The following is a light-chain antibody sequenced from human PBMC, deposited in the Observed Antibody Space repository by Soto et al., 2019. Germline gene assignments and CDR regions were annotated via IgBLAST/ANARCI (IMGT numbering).Light chain of an antibody. J-gene: IGLJ1*01. Sequence: QSALTQPRSVSGSPGQSVTISCTGTSSDVGVSRSVSWYQQHPGKAPKLIISDVTKRPSGVPYRFSGSKSGNTASLTISGLQAADEADYYCCSYTSSSTHYVFGTGTKVTVL. CDR2: DVT. CDR3: CSYTSSSTHYV. CDR1: SSDVGVSRS. V-gene: IGLV2-11*01.